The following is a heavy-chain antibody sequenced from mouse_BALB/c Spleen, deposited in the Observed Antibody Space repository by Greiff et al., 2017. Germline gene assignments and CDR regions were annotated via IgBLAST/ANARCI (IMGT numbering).Heavy chain of an antibody. CDR3: ARAIYYGSFDY. V-gene: IGHV3-6*02. D-gene: IGHD2-2*01. CDR1: GYSITSGYY. CDR2: ISYDGSN. J-gene: IGHJ2*01. Sequence: ESGPGLVKPSQSLSLTCSVTGYSITSGYYWNWIRQFPGNKLEWMGYISYDGSNNYNPSLKNRISITRDTSKNQFFLKLNSVTTEDTATYYCARAIYYGSFDYWGQGTTLTVSS.